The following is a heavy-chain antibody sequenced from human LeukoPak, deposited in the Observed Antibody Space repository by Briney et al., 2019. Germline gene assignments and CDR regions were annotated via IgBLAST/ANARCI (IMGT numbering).Heavy chain of an antibody. CDR1: GFTFSSYA. CDR3: AREAVSRTDIVATTSLGY. CDR2: ISYDGSNK. D-gene: IGHD5-12*01. Sequence: PGGSLRLSCAASGFTFSSYAMHWVRQAPGKGLEWVAVISYDGSNKYYADSVKGRFTISRDNSKNTLYLQMNSLRAEDTAVYYCAREAVSRTDIVATTSLGYWGQGTLVTVSS. J-gene: IGHJ4*02. V-gene: IGHV3-30-3*01.